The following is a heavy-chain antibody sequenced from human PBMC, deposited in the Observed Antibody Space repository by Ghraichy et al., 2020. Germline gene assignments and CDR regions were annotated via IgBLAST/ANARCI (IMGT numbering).Heavy chain of an antibody. J-gene: IGHJ6*02. CDR2: IYYSGST. V-gene: IGHV4-59*01. D-gene: IGHD2-2*01. Sequence: SETLSLTCTVSGGSISSYYWSWIRQPPGKGPEWIGYIYYSGSTNYNPSLKSRVTISVDTSKNQFSLKLSSVTAADTAVYYCARTQLGYCSSTSCYVYYYYGMDVWGQGTTVTVSS. CDR3: ARTQLGYCSSTSCYVYYYYGMDV. CDR1: GGSISSYY.